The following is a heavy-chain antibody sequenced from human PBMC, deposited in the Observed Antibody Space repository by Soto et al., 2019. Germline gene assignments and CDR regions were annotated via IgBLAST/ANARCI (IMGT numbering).Heavy chain of an antibody. V-gene: IGHV1-8*01. Sequence: ASVKVSCKASGYTFTSYDINWVRQATGQGLEWMGWTNPNSGNTGYAQKFQGRVTMTRNTSISTAYMELSSLRSEDTAVYYCARGRRYNWNDDYYGMDVWGQGTTVTVSS. CDR2: TNPNSGNT. D-gene: IGHD1-1*01. CDR1: GYTFTSYD. CDR3: ARGRRYNWNDDYYGMDV. J-gene: IGHJ6*02.